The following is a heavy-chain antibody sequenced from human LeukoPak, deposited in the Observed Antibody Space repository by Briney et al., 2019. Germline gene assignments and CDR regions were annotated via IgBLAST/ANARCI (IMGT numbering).Heavy chain of an antibody. V-gene: IGHV4-39*07. Sequence: SETLSLTCTVSSGSVNIGASYWGWVRQSPGVGLEWIGTVYSTGGTYYNPSLRSRLTISLDASKRQFSLKMTSVTAADTAVYYCARDYSYGLSGAPFDYWGQGTLVTVSS. J-gene: IGHJ4*02. CDR3: ARDYSYGLSGAPFDY. D-gene: IGHD5-18*01. CDR1: SGSVNIGASY. CDR2: VYSTGGT.